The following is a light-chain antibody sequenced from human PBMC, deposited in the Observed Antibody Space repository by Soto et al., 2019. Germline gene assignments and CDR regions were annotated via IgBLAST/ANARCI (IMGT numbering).Light chain of an antibody. CDR2: GAS. CDR3: QQYDTSIWAYT. CDR1: QSVSSSY. J-gene: IGKJ2*01. Sequence: EVVLTQSPVTLSLSPGERATLSCRASQSVSSSYLAWYQQKPGQAPRLLIYGASSRATGIPDRFSGSGSGTDFTLTINRLEPEDFAVYYCQQYDTSIWAYTFGQGTKLESK. V-gene: IGKV3-20*01.